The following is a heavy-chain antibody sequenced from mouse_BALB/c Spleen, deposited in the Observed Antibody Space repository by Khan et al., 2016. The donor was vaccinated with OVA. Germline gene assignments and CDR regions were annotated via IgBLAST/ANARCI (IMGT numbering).Heavy chain of an antibody. J-gene: IGHJ1*01. Sequence: EVKLVESGPGLVKPSQSLALTCTVSGSSIPSDYAWNWIRQFPGSKLEWMGYIRNSGNTSYNPSLKSQITITRDTSKNQFFLQLNSVTTEDTATYYCARDGNWYFDVWGAGTTVTVSS. D-gene: IGHD2-1*01. CDR2: IRNSGNT. V-gene: IGHV3-2*02. CDR1: GSSIPSDYA. CDR3: ARDGNWYFDV.